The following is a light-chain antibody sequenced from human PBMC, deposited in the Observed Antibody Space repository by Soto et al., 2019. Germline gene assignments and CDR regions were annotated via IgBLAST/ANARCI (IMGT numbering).Light chain of an antibody. V-gene: IGLV2-11*01. CDR1: SSDVGGYNY. J-gene: IGLJ1*01. Sequence: QSALTQPRSVSGSPTQSVTISCTGTSSDVGGYNYVSWYQQHPGKAPKLMIYDVYNRPSGVPDRFSGSKSGNTASLTISGLQAEDEADYYCCSYAGSSTRVFGTGTKLTFL. CDR2: DVY. CDR3: CSYAGSSTRV.